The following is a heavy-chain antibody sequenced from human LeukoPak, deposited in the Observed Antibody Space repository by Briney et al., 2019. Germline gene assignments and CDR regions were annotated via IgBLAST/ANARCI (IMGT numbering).Heavy chain of an antibody. V-gene: IGHV4-61*02. CDR2: IYYSGST. J-gene: IGHJ4*02. CDR1: GGSISSGSYY. Sequence: KASQTLSLTCTVSGGSISSGSYYWSWIRQPAGKGLEWIGRIYYSGSTYYNPSLKSRVTISVDTSKNQFSLKLSSVTAADTAVYYCARSRYCSSTSCYVHPMGYWGQGTLVTVSS. CDR3: ARSRYCSSTSCYVHPMGY. D-gene: IGHD2-2*01.